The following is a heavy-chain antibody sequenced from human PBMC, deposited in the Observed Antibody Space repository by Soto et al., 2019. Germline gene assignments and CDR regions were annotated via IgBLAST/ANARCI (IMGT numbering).Heavy chain of an antibody. Sequence: SETLSLTCTVSGASISGYYWSWIRKSAGKGLVWIARIYATGTTDYNPSLKSRVMMSVDTSKKQFSLKLRSVTAADTAVYYCVRDGTKTLRDWFDPWGQGISVTVAS. D-gene: IGHD1-1*01. V-gene: IGHV4-4*07. CDR3: VRDGTKTLRDWFDP. CDR1: GASISGYY. J-gene: IGHJ5*02. CDR2: IYATGTT.